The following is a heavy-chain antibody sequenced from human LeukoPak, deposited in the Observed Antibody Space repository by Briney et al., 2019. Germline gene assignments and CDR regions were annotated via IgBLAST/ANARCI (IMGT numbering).Heavy chain of an antibody. Sequence: GASVKVSCKVSGYTLTELSMHWVRQAPGKGLEWVAVISYDGSNKYYADSVKGRFTISRDNSKNTLYLQMNSLRAEDTAVYYCARDPQPQITMVHNWFDPWGQGTLVTVSS. CDR3: ARDPQPQITMVHNWFDP. D-gene: IGHD3-10*01. J-gene: IGHJ5*02. V-gene: IGHV3-30*03. CDR2: ISYDGSNK. CDR1: GYTLTELS.